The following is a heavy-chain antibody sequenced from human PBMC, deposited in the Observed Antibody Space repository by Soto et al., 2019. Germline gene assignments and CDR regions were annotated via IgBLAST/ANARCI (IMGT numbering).Heavy chain of an antibody. V-gene: IGHV4-61*01. CDR3: ARDHRVLRFLEWSHDAFDI. D-gene: IGHD3-3*01. CDR2: IYYSGST. Sequence: SETLSLTCTVSGGSVSSGSYYWSWIRQPPGKGLEWIGYIYYSGSTNYNPSLKSRVTISVDTSKNQFSLKLSSVTAADTAVYYCARDHRVLRFLEWSHDAFDIWGQGTMVTVSS. J-gene: IGHJ3*02. CDR1: GGSVSSGSYY.